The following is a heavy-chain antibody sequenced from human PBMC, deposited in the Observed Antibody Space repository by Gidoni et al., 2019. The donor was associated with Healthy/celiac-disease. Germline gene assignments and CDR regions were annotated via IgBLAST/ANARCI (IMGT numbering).Heavy chain of an antibody. CDR1: GGSFSGYY. Sequence: QVQLQQWGAGLLKPSETLSLNCAVYGGSFSGYYWSWIRQPPGKGLEWIGEINHSGSTNYNPSLKSRVTISVDTSKNQFSLKLSYCARKGDSIAVAGTIMYYFDYWGHGTLVTVSS. CDR2: INHSGST. D-gene: IGHD6-19*01. V-gene: IGHV4-34*01. CDR3: GTIMYYFDY. J-gene: IGHJ4*01.